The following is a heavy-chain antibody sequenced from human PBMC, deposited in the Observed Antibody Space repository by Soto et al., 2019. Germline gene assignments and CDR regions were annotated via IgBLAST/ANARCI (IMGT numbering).Heavy chain of an antibody. V-gene: IGHV3-23*01. J-gene: IGHJ4*02. CDR1: GFTFSSYA. Sequence: EVQLLESGGGLVQPGGSLRLSCAASGFTFSSYAMSWVRQAPGKGLEWVSAISGSGGSTYYTDSVKGRFTISRDNSKNTLYLQMNSLRAEDTAVYYCAKNLRYFDAFFDYWGQGTLVTVSS. D-gene: IGHD3-9*01. CDR3: AKNLRYFDAFFDY. CDR2: ISGSGGST.